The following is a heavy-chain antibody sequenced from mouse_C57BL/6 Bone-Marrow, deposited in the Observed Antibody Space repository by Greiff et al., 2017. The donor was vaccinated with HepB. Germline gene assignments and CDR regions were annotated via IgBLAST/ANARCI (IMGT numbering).Heavy chain of an antibody. CDR2: INPNYGTT. Sequence: LVESGPELVKPGASVKISCKASGYSFTDYNMNWVKQSNGKSLEWIGVINPNYGTTSYNQKFKGKATLTVDQSSSTAYMQLNSLTSEDSAVYYCARKGYDGYPYWYFDVWGTGTTVTVSS. V-gene: IGHV1-39*01. CDR3: ARKGYDGYPYWYFDV. CDR1: GYSFTDYN. J-gene: IGHJ1*03. D-gene: IGHD2-3*01.